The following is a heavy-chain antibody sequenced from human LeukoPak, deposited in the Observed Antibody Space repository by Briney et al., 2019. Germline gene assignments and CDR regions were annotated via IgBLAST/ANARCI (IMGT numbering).Heavy chain of an antibody. CDR1: GFTFSSYG. CDR3: ANRHSSSWYQFDY. J-gene: IGHJ4*02. D-gene: IGHD6-13*01. Sequence: PGGSLRLSCAASGFTFSSYGMHWVRQAPGKGLERVASIRYDGSNKYYADSVKGRFTISRDNSKNTLYLQMNSLRAEDTAVYYCANRHSSSWYQFDYWGQGTLVTVSS. V-gene: IGHV3-30*02. CDR2: IRYDGSNK.